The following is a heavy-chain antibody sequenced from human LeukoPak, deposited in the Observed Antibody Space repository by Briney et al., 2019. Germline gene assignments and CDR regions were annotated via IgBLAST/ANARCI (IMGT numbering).Heavy chain of an antibody. CDR2: INHSGST. CDR3: ARLNYYGSGKDAFDI. CDR1: GGSFSGYD. D-gene: IGHD3-10*01. Sequence: SETLSLTCAVYGGSFSGYDWSWIRQPPGKGLEWLGEINHSGSTNYNPSLKSRVTISVDTSKNQFSLKLSSVTAADTAVYYCARLNYYGSGKDAFDIWGQGTMVTVSS. V-gene: IGHV4-34*01. J-gene: IGHJ3*02.